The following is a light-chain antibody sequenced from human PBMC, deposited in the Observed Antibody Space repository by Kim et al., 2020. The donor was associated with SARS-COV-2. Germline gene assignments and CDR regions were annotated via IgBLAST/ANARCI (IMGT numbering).Light chain of an antibody. CDR3: GADHGSGSNFVYV. J-gene: IGLJ1*01. Sequence: CTLSSGYSNYKVDWYQQRPGKGPRFVVRVGTGGIVGSKGDGIPDRFSVLGSGLNRYLTIKNIQEEDESDYHCGADHGSGSNFVYVFGTGTKVTVL. V-gene: IGLV9-49*01. CDR2: VGTGGIVG. CDR1: SGYSNYK.